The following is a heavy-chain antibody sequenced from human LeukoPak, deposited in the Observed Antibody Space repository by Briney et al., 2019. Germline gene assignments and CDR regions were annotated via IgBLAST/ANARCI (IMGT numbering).Heavy chain of an antibody. J-gene: IGHJ5*02. D-gene: IGHD6-19*01. CDR1: GYTFTDYY. V-gene: IGHV1-2*02. CDR3: AGDLRHSGGQWLVLTHWFDP. Sequence: GASVKVSCKASGYTFTDYYMHWVRQAPGQGLEWMGLINPNSGGTNYAQKFQGRVTMTRDTSISTAYMELGGLRSDDTAVYYCAGDLRHSGGQWLVLTHWFDPWGQGTLVTVSS. CDR2: INPNSGGT.